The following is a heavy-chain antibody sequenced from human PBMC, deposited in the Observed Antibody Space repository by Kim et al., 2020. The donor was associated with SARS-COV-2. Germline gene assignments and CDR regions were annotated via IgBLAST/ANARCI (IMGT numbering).Heavy chain of an antibody. J-gene: IGHJ4*02. CDR3: TRGRFAEHYFDR. Sequence: GGSLRLSCAASGFTFSSYTMEWVRQAPGKGLEWVSSISTTSSYLYHGDSLKGRFTISRDNAENSLYLQINSLRAEDTAIYYCTRGRFAEHYFDRWGQGTLVTVSS. CDR1: GFTFSSYT. V-gene: IGHV3-21*01. D-gene: IGHD1-26*01. CDR2: ISTTSSYL.